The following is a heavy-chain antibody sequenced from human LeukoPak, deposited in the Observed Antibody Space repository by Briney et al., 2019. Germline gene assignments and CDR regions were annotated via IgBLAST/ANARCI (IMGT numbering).Heavy chain of an antibody. CDR3: AREIGPIQLHLWGSAFDY. CDR2: IIPIFGTA. CDR1: GYTFTSYA. J-gene: IGHJ4*02. V-gene: IGHV1-69*06. D-gene: IGHD5-24*01. Sequence: SVKVSCKASGYTFTSYAISWVRQAPGQGLEWMGGIIPIFGTANYAQKFQGRVTITADKSTSTAYMELSSLRSEDTAVYYCAREIGPIQLHLWGSAFDYWGQGTLVTVSS.